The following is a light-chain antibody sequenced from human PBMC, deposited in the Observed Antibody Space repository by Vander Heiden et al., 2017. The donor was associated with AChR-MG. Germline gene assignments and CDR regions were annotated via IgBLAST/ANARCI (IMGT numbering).Light chain of an antibody. J-gene: IGLJ1*01. CDR2: VDRDGSH. CDR1: IAHSSYA. CDR3: QTWGTDIPYD. V-gene: IGLV4-69*01. Sequence: VLTQSPSASASLGASVKLTCTLSIAHSSYAIAWHQQQPGTGPRYLMKVDRDGSHSKGDGIPDRFSGSSSGAERYIIISSLQSEEEADYYCQTWGTDIPYDVGTGTKVTGL.